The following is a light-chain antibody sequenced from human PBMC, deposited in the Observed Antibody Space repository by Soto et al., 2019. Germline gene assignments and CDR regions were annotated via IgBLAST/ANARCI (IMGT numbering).Light chain of an antibody. CDR1: SGDVGGYNY. CDR3: SSYTSSSTWV. V-gene: IGLV2-14*01. CDR2: EVT. Sequence: QSALTQPASVSGSPGQSITISCTGTSGDVGGYNYVSWYQQHPGKAPKLMIYEVTNRPSGVSNRFSGSKSDNTASLIISGLQAEDEADYYCSSYTSSSTWVFGGGTKLTVL. J-gene: IGLJ3*02.